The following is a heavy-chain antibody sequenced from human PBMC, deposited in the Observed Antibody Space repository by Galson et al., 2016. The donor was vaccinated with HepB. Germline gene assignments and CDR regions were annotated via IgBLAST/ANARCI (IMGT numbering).Heavy chain of an antibody. J-gene: IGHJ4*02. CDR1: GFTFSSYW. D-gene: IGHD1-7*01. CDR3: AREGGLGTPFDC. V-gene: IGHV3-74*01. CDR2: IRND. Sequence: SLRLSCAASGFTFSSYWIHWVRQAPGKGLEWVSRIRNDETTSVIGRFTISRDNAKNTLYLEMNSLRAEDTAVYYCAREGGLGTPFDCWGQGTLVTVSS.